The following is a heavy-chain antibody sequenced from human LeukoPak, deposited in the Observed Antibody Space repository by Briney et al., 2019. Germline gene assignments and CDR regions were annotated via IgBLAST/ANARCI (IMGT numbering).Heavy chain of an antibody. Sequence: PGGSLRLSCAASGFTVSSNYMSWVRQAPGKGLEWVSVIYSGGSTYYADSVKGRFTISRDNAQNSLYLQMNNLRAEDTAVYFCAKSNYFDAFDMWGQGTMVSVSS. CDR1: GFTVSSNY. J-gene: IGHJ3*02. CDR3: AKSNYFDAFDM. D-gene: IGHD1-7*01. CDR2: IYSGGST. V-gene: IGHV3-53*01.